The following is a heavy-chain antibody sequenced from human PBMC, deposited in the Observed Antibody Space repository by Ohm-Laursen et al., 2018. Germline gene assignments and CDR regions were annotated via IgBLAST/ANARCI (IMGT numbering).Heavy chain of an antibody. Sequence: ASVKVSCKASGYTFTSYYMHWVRQAPGQGLEWMGVINPSRDGTNYAQKFQGRVTMTRDTSTRTVYMELGSLRPEDTAVYYCARGRLSGTRRALDIWGQGTMVTVSS. CDR1: GYTFTSYY. CDR3: ARGRLSGTRRALDI. J-gene: IGHJ3*02. V-gene: IGHV1-46*01. D-gene: IGHD1-7*01. CDR2: INPSRDGT.